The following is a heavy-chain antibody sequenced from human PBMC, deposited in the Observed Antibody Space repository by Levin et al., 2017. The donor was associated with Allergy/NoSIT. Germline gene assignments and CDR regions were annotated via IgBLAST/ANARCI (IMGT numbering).Heavy chain of an antibody. J-gene: IGHJ5*02. D-gene: IGHD6-13*01. CDR3: ARGPNRESWQQQLGFDP. V-gene: IGHV4-31*03. CDR2: IYYSGGT. Sequence: SETLSLTCTVSGGSISSDDYYWSWIRQHPGKGLEWIAYIYYSGGTYYNPSLKSRLSISLDTSKSQFSLKLRSVTAADTAVYYCARGPNRESWQQQLGFDPWGQGTLVTVSA. CDR1: GGSISSDDYY.